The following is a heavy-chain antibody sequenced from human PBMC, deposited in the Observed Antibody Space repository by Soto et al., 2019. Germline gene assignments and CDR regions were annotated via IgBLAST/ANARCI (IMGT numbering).Heavy chain of an antibody. V-gene: IGHV1-3*01. CDR3: SRGVPTLPDY. CDR1: GYTFTSYA. Sequence: QVQLVQSGAEVKKPGASVKVSCKASGYTFTSYAMHWVRQAPGQRLEWMGWINAGNGNTKYSQKFQGRVTITRDTSATTASMELSSRRSEDMAVDYYSRGVPTLPDYWGQGTLVTVSS. J-gene: IGHJ4*02. D-gene: IGHD5-12*01. CDR2: INAGNGNT.